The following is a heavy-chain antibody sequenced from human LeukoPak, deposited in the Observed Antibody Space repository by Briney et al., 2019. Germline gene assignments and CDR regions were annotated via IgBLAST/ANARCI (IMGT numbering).Heavy chain of an antibody. V-gene: IGHV1-2*02. D-gene: IGHD5-24*01. CDR3: ARVVVRDAYNYKDY. J-gene: IGHJ4*02. Sequence: GASVKVSCKASGYTFTGYYMHWVRQAPGQGLEWMGWINPNSGGANYAQKFQGRVTLTRDTSISTAYMELSRLTSDDTAVYYCARVVVRDAYNYKDYWGQGTLVTVSS. CDR1: GYTFTGYY. CDR2: INPNSGGA.